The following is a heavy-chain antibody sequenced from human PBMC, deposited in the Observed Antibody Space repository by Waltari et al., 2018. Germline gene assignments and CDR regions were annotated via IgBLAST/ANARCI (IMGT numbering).Heavy chain of an antibody. Sequence: EVQLVESGGGLVQPGGSLRLSCAASGFTFSSYAMSWVRQAPGRGLEWVSAISGSGGSTYYADSVKGRFTISRDNAKNTLYLQMISLRAEDTAVYYCARPLLTMIVVVPDAFDIWGQGTMVTVSS. J-gene: IGHJ3*02. D-gene: IGHD3-22*01. CDR2: ISGSGGST. V-gene: IGHV3-23*04. CDR3: ARPLLTMIVVVPDAFDI. CDR1: GFTFSSYA.